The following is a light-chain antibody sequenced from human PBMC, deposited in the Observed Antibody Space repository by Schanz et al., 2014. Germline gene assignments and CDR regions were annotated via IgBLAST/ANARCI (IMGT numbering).Light chain of an antibody. V-gene: IGLV2-8*01. J-gene: IGLJ3*02. Sequence: QSVLTQPPSASGSPGQSVTISCTGTSSDVGGYKYVSWYQQHPGKAPKLIIYEVSTRPSGVPDRFSGSKSGNTASLTVSGLQAEDEADYYCCSYAGSSWVFGGGTKLTVL. CDR3: CSYAGSSWV. CDR1: SSDVGGYKY. CDR2: EVS.